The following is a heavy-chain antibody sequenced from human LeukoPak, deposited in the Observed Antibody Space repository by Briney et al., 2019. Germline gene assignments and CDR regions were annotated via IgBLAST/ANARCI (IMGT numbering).Heavy chain of an antibody. J-gene: IGHJ4*02. CDR1: GFTFSSYA. CDR3: AKDHDYDSSGYYYYFDY. CDR2: ISGSGGST. Sequence: GGSLRLSCAASGFTFSSYAMSWVRQAPGKGLEWVSAISGSGGSTYYADSVKGRFTISRDNSKNTLYLQMNSLRAEDTAVYYCAKDHDYDSSGYYYYFDYWGQGTLVTVSS. D-gene: IGHD3-22*01. V-gene: IGHV3-23*01.